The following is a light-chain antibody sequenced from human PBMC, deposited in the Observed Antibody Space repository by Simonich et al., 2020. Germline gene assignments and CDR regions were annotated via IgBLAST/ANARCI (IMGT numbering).Light chain of an antibody. CDR3: SSYTSSSTLV. CDR1: SSDGGGYNY. CDR2: DVS. Sequence: QSALTQPASVSGSPGQSITISCTGTSSDGGGYNYVSWYQQHPGKAPKLMIYDVSKRPSGVSNRFSGSKSGNTASLTISGLQAEDESAYYCSSYTSSSTLVFGGGTKLTVL. J-gene: IGLJ3*02. V-gene: IGLV2-14*01.